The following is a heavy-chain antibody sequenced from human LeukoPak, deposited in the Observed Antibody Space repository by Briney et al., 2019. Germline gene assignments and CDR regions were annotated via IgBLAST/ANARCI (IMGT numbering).Heavy chain of an antibody. CDR2: IKQDGSEK. Sequence: HAGGSLRLSCAASGFTLSSYWMTWVRQAPGKGLEWVANIKQDGSEKYYVDSVKGRFTISRDNANNSLYLQMNSLRAEDTAVYYCARATDYVDIYDAFDIWGQGTMVTVSS. V-gene: IGHV3-7*01. D-gene: IGHD4-17*01. CDR1: GFTLSSYW. CDR3: ARATDYVDIYDAFDI. J-gene: IGHJ3*02.